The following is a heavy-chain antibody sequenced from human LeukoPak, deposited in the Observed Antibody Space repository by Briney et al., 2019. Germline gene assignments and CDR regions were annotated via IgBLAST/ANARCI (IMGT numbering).Heavy chain of an antibody. CDR2: IRNKPNSFTT. D-gene: IGHD5-18*01. J-gene: IGHJ3*02. CDR1: GFTFCDHY. Sequence: GSLRLSCAASGFTFCDHYMDWVRQAPGKGLEWIGRIRNKPNSFTTEYAASVKGRITISRDDSKNTAYLQMSSLKTDDTAVYYCAGLGHSRGIVIWGQGTMVTVSS. V-gene: IGHV3-72*01. CDR3: AGLGHSRGIVI.